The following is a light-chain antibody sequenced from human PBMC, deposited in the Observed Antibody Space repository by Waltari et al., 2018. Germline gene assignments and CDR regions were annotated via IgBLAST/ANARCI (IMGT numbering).Light chain of an antibody. Sequence: DIGMTQSPDSLAVSLGERATINCKTSQSVLYSPNNKNSLAWYQQKPGQPPKLLIYWASTRESGVPDRFSGSGSGTEFTLTISSPQAEDVAVYYCLQYYSSPPVYTFGPGTKLEIK. CDR3: LQYYSSPPVYT. CDR2: WAS. CDR1: QSVLYSPNNKNS. V-gene: IGKV4-1*01. J-gene: IGKJ2*01.